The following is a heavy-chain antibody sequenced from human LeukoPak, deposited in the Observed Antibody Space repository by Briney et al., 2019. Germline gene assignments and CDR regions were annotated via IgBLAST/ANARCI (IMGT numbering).Heavy chain of an antibody. CDR1: GGSFSYYY. J-gene: IGHJ4*02. V-gene: IGHV4-34*01. D-gene: IGHD2-2*02. CDR2: INHSGNT. Sequence: SETLSLTCAVYGGSFSYYYWSWIRQPPGKGLEWIGEINHSGNTIYNPSLKSRVTISVDTSKNQFSLRLSSVTAADTTVYYCARGLRRYRKAFPFDYWGQGTLATVSS. CDR3: ARGLRRYRKAFPFDY.